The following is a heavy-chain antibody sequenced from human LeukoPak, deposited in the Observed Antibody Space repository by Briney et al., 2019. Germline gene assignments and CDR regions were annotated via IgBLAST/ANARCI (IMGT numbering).Heavy chain of an antibody. V-gene: IGHV4-39*01. D-gene: IGHD3-22*01. Sequence: SETLSLTCTVSGGSISSSYYYWGWIRQPPGKGLEWIGSIYYSGNTYYNPSLKSRVTISVDTSKNQFSLKLNSVTAADTAVYYCARQLYYYDTSGSSPPDYWGQGTLVSVSS. CDR2: IYYSGNT. J-gene: IGHJ4*01. CDR1: GGSISSSYYY. CDR3: ARQLYYYDTSGSSPPDY.